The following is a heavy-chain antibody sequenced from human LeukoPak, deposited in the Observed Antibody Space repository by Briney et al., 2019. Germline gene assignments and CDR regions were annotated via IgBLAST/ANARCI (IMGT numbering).Heavy chain of an antibody. V-gene: IGHV4-34*01. CDR2: INHSGST. Sequence: SETLSLTCAVYGGSFSGYYWSWIRQPPGKGLEWIGEINHSGSTNCNPSLKSRVTISVDTSKNQFSLKLSSVTAADTAVYYCARGGEVKYYYDSSGYYYFDYWGQGTLVTVSS. CDR1: GGSFSGYY. D-gene: IGHD3-22*01. CDR3: ARGGEVKYYYDSSGYYYFDY. J-gene: IGHJ4*02.